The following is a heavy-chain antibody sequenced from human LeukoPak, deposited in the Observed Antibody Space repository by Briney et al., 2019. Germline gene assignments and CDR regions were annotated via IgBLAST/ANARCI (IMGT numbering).Heavy chain of an antibody. D-gene: IGHD2-21*02. J-gene: IGHJ5*02. Sequence: SETLSLTCAVYGGSFSGYYWSWIRQPPGKGLEWIGEINHSGSTNYNPSLKSRVTISVDTSKNQFSLKLSSVTAADTAVYYCARQDIVVVTDWFDPWGQGTLVTVSS. CDR1: GGSFSGYY. CDR2: INHSGST. V-gene: IGHV4-34*01. CDR3: ARQDIVVVTDWFDP.